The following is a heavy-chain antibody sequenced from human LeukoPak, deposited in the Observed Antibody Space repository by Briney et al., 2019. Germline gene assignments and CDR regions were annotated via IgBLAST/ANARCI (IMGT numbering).Heavy chain of an antibody. Sequence: GASVKVSCKASGYTFTSYGISWVRQAPGQGLEWMGWISAYNGNTNYAQKLQGRVTMTTDTSTSTAYMELRSLRSDDTAVYYRAREQGCSSTSCYAGFDPWGQGTLVTVSS. V-gene: IGHV1-18*01. D-gene: IGHD2-2*01. J-gene: IGHJ5*02. CDR3: AREQGCSSTSCYAGFDP. CDR2: ISAYNGNT. CDR1: GYTFTSYG.